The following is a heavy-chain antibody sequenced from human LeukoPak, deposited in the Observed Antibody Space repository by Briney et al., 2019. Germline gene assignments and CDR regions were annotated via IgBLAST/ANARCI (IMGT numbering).Heavy chain of an antibody. D-gene: IGHD3-10*01. CDR1: VGSISSSNYY. V-gene: IGHV4-39*01. Sequence: PSETLSLTCTVSVGSISSSNYYWGWIRQPPGKGLEWIGSIYYSGRTYYNPSLKSRVTISVDTSKKHCSLKLTSVTAADTGVYYCARHPYYLRGMDVWGQGTTVTVSS. CDR2: IYYSGRT. J-gene: IGHJ6*02. CDR3: ARHPYYLRGMDV.